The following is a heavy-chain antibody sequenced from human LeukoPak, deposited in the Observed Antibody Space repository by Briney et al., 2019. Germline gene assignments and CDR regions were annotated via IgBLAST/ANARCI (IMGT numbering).Heavy chain of an antibody. J-gene: IGHJ5*02. V-gene: IGHV1-69*13. CDR2: IIPIFGTA. D-gene: IGHD6-13*01. CDR1: GGTFSSYA. CDR3: ARIPYSSSWYDWFDP. Sequence: ASVKVSCKASGGTFSSYAISWVRQAPGQGLEWMGGIIPIFGTANYAQKFQGRVTITADESTSTAYMELSSLRSEDTAVYYCARIPYSSSWYDWFDPWGQGTLVTVSS.